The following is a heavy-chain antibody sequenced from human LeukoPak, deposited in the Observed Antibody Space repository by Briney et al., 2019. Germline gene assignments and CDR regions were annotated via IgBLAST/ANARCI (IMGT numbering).Heavy chain of an antibody. D-gene: IGHD6-13*01. CDR3: ARDRRAAAVMIDY. CDR2: INSDGSST. V-gene: IGHV3-74*01. CDR1: GFTFSSYW. J-gene: IGHJ4*02. Sequence: PGGSLRLSCAASGFTFSSYWMHWVRPAPGKGLVWVSRINSDGSSTSYADSVKGRFTISRDNAKNTLYLQMNSLRAEDTAVYYCARDRRAAAVMIDYWGQGTLVTVSS.